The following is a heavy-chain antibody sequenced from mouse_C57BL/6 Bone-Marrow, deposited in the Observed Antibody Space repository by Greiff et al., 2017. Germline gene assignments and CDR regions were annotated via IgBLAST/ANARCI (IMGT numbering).Heavy chain of an antibody. Sequence: QVQLKQPGAELVKPGASVKLSCKASGYTFTSYWMHWVKQRPGRGLEWIGRIDPNSGGTKYNEKFKSKATLTVDKPSSTAYMQLSSLTSEDSAVYYCARGAPDRGFAYWGQGTLVTVSA. V-gene: IGHV1-72*01. D-gene: IGHD3-2*01. CDR2: IDPNSGGT. J-gene: IGHJ3*01. CDR1: GYTFTSYW. CDR3: ARGAPDRGFAY.